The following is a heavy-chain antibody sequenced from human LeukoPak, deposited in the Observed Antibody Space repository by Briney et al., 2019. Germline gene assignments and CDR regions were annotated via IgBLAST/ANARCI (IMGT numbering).Heavy chain of an antibody. V-gene: IGHV4-4*07. CDR1: GTSISTSY. CDR2: IYTSGST. CDR3: AREGGSYRPLDY. D-gene: IGHD3-16*02. Sequence: PSETLSLTCTVSGTSISTSYWSWIRQPAGKGLEWIGRIYTSGSTSYNPSLMNRVTMSVDTSKNQFSLRLTSVTAADTAVYYCAREGGSYRPLDYSGQGTLVTVSS. J-gene: IGHJ4*02.